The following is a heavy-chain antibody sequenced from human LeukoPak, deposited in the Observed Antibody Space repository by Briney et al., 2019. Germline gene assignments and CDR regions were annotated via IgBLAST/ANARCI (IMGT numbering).Heavy chain of an antibody. V-gene: IGHV3-7*03. CDR1: GFTFSSYW. D-gene: IGHD1-26*01. CDR3: ANSPQIIVGARYYFDY. CDR2: IKQDGSEK. J-gene: IGHJ4*02. Sequence: GGSLRLSCAASGFTFSSYWMSWVRQAPGKGLEWVANIKQDGSEKYYVDSVKGRFTISRDNSKNTLYLQMNSLRAEDTAVYYCANSPQIIVGARYYFDYWGQGTLVTVSS.